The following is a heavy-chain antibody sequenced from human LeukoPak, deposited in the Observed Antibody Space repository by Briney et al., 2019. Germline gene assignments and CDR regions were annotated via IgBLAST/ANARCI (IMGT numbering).Heavy chain of an antibody. CDR1: AFTVSSNH. Sequence: GGSLRLSCAASAFTVSSNHMSWVRQAPGKGLEWVSLIYSGGGTYYADSVKGRFTISRDNSKNTLYLQMNSLRVEDTAVYYCARGPISSLALDYWGQGTLVTVSS. V-gene: IGHV3-66*01. CDR3: ARGPISSLALDY. CDR2: IYSGGGT. D-gene: IGHD3-16*02. J-gene: IGHJ4*02.